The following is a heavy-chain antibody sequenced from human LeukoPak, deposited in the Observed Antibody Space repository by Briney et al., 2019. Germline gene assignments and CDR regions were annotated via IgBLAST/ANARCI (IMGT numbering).Heavy chain of an antibody. Sequence: SETLSLTCAVYGGSFSGYYWSWIRQPPGKGLEWIGEINHSGSTNYNPSLKSRVTVSVDTSKNQFSLKLSSVTAADTAVYYCARGGWFDPWGQGTLVTVSS. CDR1: GGSFSGYY. CDR3: ARGGWFDP. CDR2: INHSGST. V-gene: IGHV4-34*01. J-gene: IGHJ5*02.